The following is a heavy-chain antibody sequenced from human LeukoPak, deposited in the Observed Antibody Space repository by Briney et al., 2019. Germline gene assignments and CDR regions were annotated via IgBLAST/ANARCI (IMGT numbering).Heavy chain of an antibody. D-gene: IGHD1-26*01. CDR3: ARFLRGATNALEI. Sequence: KPSETLSLTCTVSGGSISGYYWGWIQQPPGKGLEYIGFIFYSGTTNYNPSLKSRVTISVDTSKNQFSLKLSSVTAADTAVYYCARFLRGATNALEIWGQGTMVTVSS. CDR2: IFYSGTT. CDR1: GGSISGYY. V-gene: IGHV4-59*01. J-gene: IGHJ3*02.